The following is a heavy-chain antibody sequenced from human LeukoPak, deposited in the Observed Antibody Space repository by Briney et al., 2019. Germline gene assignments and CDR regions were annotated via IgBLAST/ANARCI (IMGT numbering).Heavy chain of an antibody. J-gene: IGHJ3*02. Sequence: SGTLSLTCAVSGGSISSDNWWTWVRQSPGKGLEWIGEISHSGRTNYTPSLESRVTISVDTSKNQFSLKLSSVTAADTAVYYCAIDIVVVVAATWDGAFDIWGQGTMVTVSS. V-gene: IGHV4-4*02. CDR1: GGSISSDNW. CDR2: ISHSGRT. CDR3: AIDIVVVVAATWDGAFDI. D-gene: IGHD2-15*01.